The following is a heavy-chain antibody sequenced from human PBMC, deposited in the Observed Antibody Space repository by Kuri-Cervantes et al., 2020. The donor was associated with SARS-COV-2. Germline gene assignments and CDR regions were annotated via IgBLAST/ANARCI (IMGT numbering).Heavy chain of an antibody. CDR2: INPNSGGT. J-gene: IGHJ6*02. D-gene: IGHD3-10*01. V-gene: IGHV1-2*04. CDR3: ARGMVRGIIQYYYYAMDV. Sequence: ASVKVSCKASGYTFSSYYMYWVRQAPGQGLEWIGWINPNSGGTNYAQNFQGWVTMTRDTSISTAYMELSRLRSDDTAVYYCARGMVRGIIQYYYYAMDVWGQGTTVTVSS. CDR1: GYTFSSYY.